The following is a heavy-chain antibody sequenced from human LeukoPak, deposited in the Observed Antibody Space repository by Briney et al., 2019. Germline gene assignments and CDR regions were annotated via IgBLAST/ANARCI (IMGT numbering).Heavy chain of an antibody. CDR3: ATLMAHLDY. V-gene: IGHV1-2*02. CDR2: INPNSGDT. J-gene: IGHJ4*02. CDR1: GYTFTDYH. Sequence: ASVKVSCKAFGYTFTDYHMHWVRQSPGQGLEWMGWINPNSGDTNYAQKFQGRVTMTRDTTISTAYMELSRLRSDDTAVFYCATLMAHLDYWGQGTLVTVSS. D-gene: IGHD2-8*01.